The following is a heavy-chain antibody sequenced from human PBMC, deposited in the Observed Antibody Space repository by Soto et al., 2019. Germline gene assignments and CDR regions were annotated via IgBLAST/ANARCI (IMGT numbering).Heavy chain of an antibody. CDR3: HQELRAFYTLRSDY. V-gene: IGHV3-23*01. CDR1: GFPCRSHA. D-gene: IGHD2-2*02. J-gene: IGHJ4*01. Sequence: GSLRHSCTASGFPCRSHAMSWVRQAPGKGLEWVSGISDSGYSTNSADSVQGRFTMSRDNSKNMLYLQMNSLRADFLSIYYCHQELRAFYTLRSDY. CDR2: ISDSGYST.